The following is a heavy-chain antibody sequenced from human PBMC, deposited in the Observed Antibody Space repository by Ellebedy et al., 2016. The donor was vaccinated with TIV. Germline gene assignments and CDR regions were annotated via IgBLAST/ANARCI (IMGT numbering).Heavy chain of an antibody. CDR3: VRHSTPGDYLIFDH. J-gene: IGHJ4*02. V-gene: IGHV4-38-2*01. D-gene: IGHD4-11*01. Sequence: GSLRLSCAASGFTFSGYWMGWVRQAPGKGLEWIGTVYHNGGTYHNPSLQSRVTMSADTSKNQFFLKLSSVTAADTSIYFCVRHSTPGDYLIFDHWGQGTLVTVSS. CDR2: VYHNGGT. CDR1: GFTFSGYW.